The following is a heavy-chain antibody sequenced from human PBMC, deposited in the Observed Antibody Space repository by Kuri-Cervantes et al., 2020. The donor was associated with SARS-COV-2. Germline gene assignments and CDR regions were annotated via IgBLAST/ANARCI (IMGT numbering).Heavy chain of an antibody. J-gene: IGHJ4*02. CDR2: IYYSGST. V-gene: IGHV4-59*08. Sequence: ESLKISCTVSGGSISSYYWSWIRQPPGKGLEWIGYIYYSGSTNYNPSLKSRITMSVDTSKNQFYLKLSSVTAADTAVYYCARNFVAGTGDWFDYWGQGTLVTVSS. D-gene: IGHD6-19*01. CDR1: GGSISSYY. CDR3: ARNFVAGTGDWFDY.